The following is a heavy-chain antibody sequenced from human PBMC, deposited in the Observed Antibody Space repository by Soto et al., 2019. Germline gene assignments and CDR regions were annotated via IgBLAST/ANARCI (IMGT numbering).Heavy chain of an antibody. CDR3: AKDRRADWESYYYCAMYV. CDR2: IIPIYGTA. CDR1: GGTFSSFT. D-gene: IGHD1-26*01. Sequence: QVQLVQSGAEVKKPGSSVKVSCKASGGTFSSFTIRWVRQAPGQGLEWMGGIIPIYGTANYAQKIQGRVTIAADASTRTAYMELSSLRSEDTAVYYCAKDRRADWESYYYCAMYVWGQGTTVTVSS. V-gene: IGHV1-69*01. J-gene: IGHJ6*02.